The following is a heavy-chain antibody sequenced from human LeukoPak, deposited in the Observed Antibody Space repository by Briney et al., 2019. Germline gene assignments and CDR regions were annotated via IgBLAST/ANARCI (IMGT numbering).Heavy chain of an antibody. V-gene: IGHV3-49*04. CDR1: GFTFGEYA. J-gene: IGHJ6*02. Sequence: PGGSLRLSCTPSGFTFGEYAMSWVRQAPGKGLEWVGFIRSKACGGTTEYAASVKGRFTISRDDSKSIAYLQMHSLKTENTAVYYCTRDAIQGGMDVWGQGTTVSVSS. D-gene: IGHD3-3*01. CDR3: TRDAIQGGMDV. CDR2: IRSKACGGTT.